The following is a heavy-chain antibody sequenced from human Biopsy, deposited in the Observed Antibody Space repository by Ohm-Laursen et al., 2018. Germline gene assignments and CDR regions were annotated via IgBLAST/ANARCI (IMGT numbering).Heavy chain of an antibody. Sequence: SQTLSLTCAVSDASASSGRYYWTWIRQPPRKPLEWIGYFYSSGTTRYNPSLESRLSISMDTSENEVSLRLTSMTAADTAVYFCARAPADQYAARNYYSSHAFDMWGQGTKVTVSS. J-gene: IGHJ3*02. CDR2: FYSSGTT. CDR1: DASASSGRYY. V-gene: IGHV4-61*01. D-gene: IGHD3-10*01. CDR3: ARAPADQYAARNYYSSHAFDM.